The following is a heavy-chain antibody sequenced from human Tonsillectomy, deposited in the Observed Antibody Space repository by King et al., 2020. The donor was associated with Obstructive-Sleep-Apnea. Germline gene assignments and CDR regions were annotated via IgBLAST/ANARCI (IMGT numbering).Heavy chain of an antibody. Sequence: QLQESGPGLVKPSETLSLTCTVSAGSISSYYWSWFRQPPGKGLEWIGYIYYSGVTNYNPSLKSRVTISVDTSKNQFSLKLSSVIAAATAVYYCAKLFSWEPDYWGQGTLVTVSS. CDR1: AGSISSYY. D-gene: IGHD1-26*01. CDR2: IYYSGVT. V-gene: IGHV4-59*08. J-gene: IGHJ4*02. CDR3: AKLFSWEPDY.